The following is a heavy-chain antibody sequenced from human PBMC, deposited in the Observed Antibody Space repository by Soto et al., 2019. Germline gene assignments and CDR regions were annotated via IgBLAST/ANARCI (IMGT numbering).Heavy chain of an antibody. Sequence: QVQLVQSGAEVKKPGASVKVSCKASGYTFTGYYMHWVRQAPGQGLEWMGWINPNSGGTNYAQKFQGWVTMTRDTSISTAYMELSRLRSDDTAVYSCARGHYYDSSGYPSGGAFDIWGQGTMVTVSS. D-gene: IGHD3-22*01. V-gene: IGHV1-2*04. CDR3: ARGHYYDSSGYPSGGAFDI. CDR1: GYTFTGYY. J-gene: IGHJ3*02. CDR2: INPNSGGT.